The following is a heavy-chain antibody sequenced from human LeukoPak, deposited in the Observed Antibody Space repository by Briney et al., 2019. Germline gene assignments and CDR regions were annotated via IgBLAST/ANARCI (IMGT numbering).Heavy chain of an antibody. J-gene: IGHJ3*02. D-gene: IGHD5/OR15-5a*01. Sequence: PGRSLRLSCAASGFTFTNYPIHWVRQAPGKGLEWVTVISYDGSTKYYADSVKGRFTISRDNSKNTLYLQMNSLRAEDTAVYYCARVSRTLGDAFDIWGQGTMVTVSS. CDR3: ARVSRTLGDAFDI. V-gene: IGHV3-30*04. CDR2: ISYDGSTK. CDR1: GFTFTNYP.